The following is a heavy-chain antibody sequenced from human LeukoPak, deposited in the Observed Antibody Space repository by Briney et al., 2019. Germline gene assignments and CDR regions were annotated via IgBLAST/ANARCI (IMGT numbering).Heavy chain of an antibody. CDR3: ARDGYCSGGSCSGPFDY. CDR2: IWYDGSNK. J-gene: IGHJ4*02. Sequence: GRSLRLSCAASGFTFSSYGMHWVRQAPGKGLEWVAVIWYDGSNKYYADSVKGRFTISRDNSKNTLYLRMNSLRAEDTAVYYCARDGYCSGGSCSGPFDYWGQGTLVTVSS. CDR1: GFTFSSYG. D-gene: IGHD2-15*01. V-gene: IGHV3-33*01.